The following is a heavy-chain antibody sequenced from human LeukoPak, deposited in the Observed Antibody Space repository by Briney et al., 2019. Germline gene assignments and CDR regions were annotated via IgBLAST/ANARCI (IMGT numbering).Heavy chain of an antibody. J-gene: IGHJ4*02. CDR2: IIPIFGTA. Sequence: SVKLSCKASGGTFSSYAISWVRQAPGQGLEWMGGIIPIFGTANYAQKFQGRVTITTDESTSTAYMELSSLRSEDTAVYYCATWPLRFLEYDYFVYWGQGTLVTVSS. CDR3: ATWPLRFLEYDYFVY. V-gene: IGHV1-69*05. CDR1: GGTFSSYA. D-gene: IGHD3-3*01.